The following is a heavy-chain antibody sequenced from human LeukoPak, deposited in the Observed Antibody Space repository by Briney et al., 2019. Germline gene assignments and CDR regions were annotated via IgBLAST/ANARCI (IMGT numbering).Heavy chain of an antibody. J-gene: IGHJ5*02. V-gene: IGHV4-59*01. CDR1: GVSITTYY. Sequence: SETLSLTCTVSGVSITTYYWSWIRQPPGKGLEWIGYIYYSGSTNYNPSLKSRVTISVDTSKNQFSLKLSSVTAADTAVYYCARDISGSYSEGWFDPWGQGTLVTVSS. D-gene: IGHD1-26*01. CDR3: ARDISGSYSEGWFDP. CDR2: IYYSGST.